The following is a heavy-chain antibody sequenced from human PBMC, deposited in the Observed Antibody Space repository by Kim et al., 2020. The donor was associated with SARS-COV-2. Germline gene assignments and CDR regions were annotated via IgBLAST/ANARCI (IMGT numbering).Heavy chain of an antibody. D-gene: IGHD3-22*01. Sequence: GRFTISRDNAKNSLYLQMNSLRAEDTAVYYCARGVSGYYDSSGYYYYFDYWGQGTLVTVSS. CDR3: ARGVSGYYDSSGYYYYFDY. J-gene: IGHJ4*02. V-gene: IGHV3-11*06.